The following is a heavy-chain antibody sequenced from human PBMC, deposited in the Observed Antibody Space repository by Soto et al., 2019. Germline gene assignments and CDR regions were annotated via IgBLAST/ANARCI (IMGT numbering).Heavy chain of an antibody. CDR2: IYYSGST. V-gene: IGHV4-59*08. Sequence: SETLSLTCTVSGGSISSYYWSWIRQPPGKGLEWIGYIYYSGSTNYNPSLKSRVTISVDTSKNQFSLKLSSVTAADTAVYYCARLSGSYYFDYWGQGTLVTVSS. D-gene: IGHD1-26*01. J-gene: IGHJ4*02. CDR1: GGSISSYY. CDR3: ARLSGSYYFDY.